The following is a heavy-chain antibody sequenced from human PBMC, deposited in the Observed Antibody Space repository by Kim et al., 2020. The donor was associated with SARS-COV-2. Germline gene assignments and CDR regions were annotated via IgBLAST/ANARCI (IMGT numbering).Heavy chain of an antibody. Sequence: GGSLRLSCAASGFIFGDYAMHWVRQAPGKGLEWVSGISWNSGSIGYADSVKGRFTISRDNAKNSLYLQMNSLRAEDTALYYCAKGSSGYYYLFNWFDPWGQGTLVTVSS. CDR3: AKGSSGYYYLFNWFDP. CDR1: GFIFGDYA. CDR2: ISWNSGSI. V-gene: IGHV3-9*01. J-gene: IGHJ5*02. D-gene: IGHD3-22*01.